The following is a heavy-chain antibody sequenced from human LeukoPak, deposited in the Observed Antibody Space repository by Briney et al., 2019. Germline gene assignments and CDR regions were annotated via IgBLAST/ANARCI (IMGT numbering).Heavy chain of an antibody. CDR1: GFTISSIY. D-gene: IGHD3-22*01. CDR3: ARKHYYDSSGFFPPMDY. CDR2: IYSGGST. J-gene: IGHJ4*02. V-gene: IGHV3-66*01. Sequence: GGSLRLSCAASGFTISSIYMSWVRQAPGKGLEWVSVIYSGGSTFYADSVKGRFTISRDNSKNTLYLQMNSLRAEDTAVYYCARKHYYDSSGFFPPMDYWGQGTLVTVSS.